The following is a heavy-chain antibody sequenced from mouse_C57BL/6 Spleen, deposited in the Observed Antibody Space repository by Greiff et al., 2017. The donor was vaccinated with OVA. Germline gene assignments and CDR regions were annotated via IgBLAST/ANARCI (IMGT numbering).Heavy chain of an antibody. CDR1: GFSFNTYA. V-gene: IGHV10-1*01. Sequence: EVNVVESGGGLVQPKGSLKLSCASSGFSFNTYAMNWVRQAPGKGLEWVARIRSKSNNYATYYADSVKDRFTISRDDSESMLYLQMNNLKTEDTARYYCVRQYDYDDPYAMDYWGQGTSVTVSS. CDR2: IRSKSNNYAT. J-gene: IGHJ4*01. D-gene: IGHD2-4*01. CDR3: VRQYDYDDPYAMDY.